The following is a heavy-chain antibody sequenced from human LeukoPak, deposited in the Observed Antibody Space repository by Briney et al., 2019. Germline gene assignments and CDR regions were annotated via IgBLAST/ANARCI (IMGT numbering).Heavy chain of an antibody. CDR1: GGSFSGYY. J-gene: IGHJ6*02. CDR2: INHSGST. Sequence: SETLSLTCDVYGGSFSGYYWSWIRQTPGKGLEWIGEINHSGSTDYNPSLKSRVTISVDTSKNQFSLKLSSVTAADTAVYYCARGQRSSSWYYYYGMDVWGQGTTVTVSS. CDR3: ARGQRSSSWYYYYGMDV. V-gene: IGHV4-34*01. D-gene: IGHD6-13*01.